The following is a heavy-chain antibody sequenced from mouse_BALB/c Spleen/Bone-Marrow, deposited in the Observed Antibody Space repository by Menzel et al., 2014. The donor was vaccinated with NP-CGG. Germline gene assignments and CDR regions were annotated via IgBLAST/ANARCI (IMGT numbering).Heavy chain of an antibody. CDR1: GFDFSRYW. Sequence: DVKLQESGGGPVQPGGSLKLSCAASGFDFSRYWMSWVRQAPGKGLEWIGEINPDSSTINYTPSLKDKFIISRDNAKNTLYLQMSKVRSEDTALYYCSRLHYYGNFAYWGQGTLVTVSA. V-gene: IGHV4-1*02. J-gene: IGHJ3*01. CDR3: SRLHYYGNFAY. D-gene: IGHD1-2*01. CDR2: INPDSSTI.